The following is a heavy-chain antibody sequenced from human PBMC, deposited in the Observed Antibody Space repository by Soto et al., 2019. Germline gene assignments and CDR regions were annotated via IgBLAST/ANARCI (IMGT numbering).Heavy chain of an antibody. CDR3: ARQHLDFWSGYYLNWFDP. J-gene: IGHJ5*02. V-gene: IGHV4-39*01. CDR2: IYYSGRT. CDR1: CGSISSSSYY. Sequence: PSETRSLTCTVSCGSISSSSYYWGWIRQPPGKGLEWIGSIYYSGRTYYNPSLKSRVTISVDTSKNQFSLKLSSVTAADTAVYYCARQHLDFWSGYYLNWFDPWGQGTLVTVSS. D-gene: IGHD3-3*01.